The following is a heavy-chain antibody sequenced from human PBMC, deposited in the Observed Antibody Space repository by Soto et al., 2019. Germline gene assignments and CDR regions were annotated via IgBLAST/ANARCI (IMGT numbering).Heavy chain of an antibody. CDR2: ISSSGSTI. D-gene: IGHD1-1*01. J-gene: IGHJ3*02. Sequence: XXSLRLSCAASGFTFSDYYMRWIPQAPGKGLEWVSYISSSGSTIYYADSVKGRFTISRDNAKNSLYLQMNSLRAEPTAVYYCARGGGLERRPYDAFDIWGQGTMVTVSS. CDR3: ARGGGLERRPYDAFDI. CDR1: GFTFSDYY. V-gene: IGHV3-11*01.